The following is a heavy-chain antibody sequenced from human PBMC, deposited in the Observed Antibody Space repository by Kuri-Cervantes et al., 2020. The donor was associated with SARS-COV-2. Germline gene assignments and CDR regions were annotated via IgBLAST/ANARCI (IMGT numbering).Heavy chain of an antibody. CDR1: GYSFTRQW. V-gene: IGHV5-51*01. Sequence: KVSCKGSGYSFTRQWIGWVRQRPGRGLEWMGIIYPGDSDTRYSPSFQGQGTISADKSISTADLQWSSLKASETAMYYCATGGDFGDYRWFDPWGQGTLVTVSS. J-gene: IGHJ5*01. D-gene: IGHD4-17*01. CDR2: IYPGDSDT. CDR3: ATGGDFGDYRWFDP.